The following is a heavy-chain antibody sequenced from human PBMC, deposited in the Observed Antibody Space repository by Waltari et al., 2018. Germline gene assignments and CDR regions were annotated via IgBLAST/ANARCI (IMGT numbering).Heavy chain of an antibody. Sequence: QVQLVESGGGVVQPGRSLRLSCAASGFTFSSYAMHWVRQAPGEGLEWVAVISYDGSNKYYADSVKGRFTISRDNSKNTLYLQMNSLRAEDTAVYYCARLGQQGGFDYWGQGTLVTVSS. D-gene: IGHD6-13*01. CDR3: ARLGQQGGFDY. CDR2: ISYDGSNK. J-gene: IGHJ4*02. CDR1: GFTFSSYA. V-gene: IGHV3-30-3*01.